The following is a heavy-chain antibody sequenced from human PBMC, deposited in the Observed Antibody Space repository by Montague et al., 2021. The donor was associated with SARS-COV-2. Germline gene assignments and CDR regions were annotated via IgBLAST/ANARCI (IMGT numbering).Heavy chain of an antibody. Sequence: SLRLSCAASGFTFSTSPMSWVRQAPGKGLEWVSGINAGGDNTFYADSLKGRFTVSRDNSKSTLYLQMSSLRAEDTAVYYCAKHYSSDWVDWGQGTLVTVSS. J-gene: IGHJ4*02. D-gene: IGHD6-19*01. V-gene: IGHV3-23*01. CDR3: AKHYSSDWVD. CDR2: INAGGDNT. CDR1: GFTFSTSP.